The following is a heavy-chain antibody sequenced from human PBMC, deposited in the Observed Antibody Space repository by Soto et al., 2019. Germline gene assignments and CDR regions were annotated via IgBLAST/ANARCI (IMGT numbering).Heavy chain of an antibody. Sequence: SETLSLTCTVSGDSITSNSYLWAWIRQPPGKGMEWIGSIYYSGTTYYNQSLKSRVTLFVDMSKIQFSLKLCSVTASDTAVYYYARHLSLDSFDYWDQGALGTVS. CDR1: GDSITSNSYL. J-gene: IGHJ4*02. CDR2: IYYSGTT. V-gene: IGHV4-39*01. CDR3: ARHLSLDSFDY.